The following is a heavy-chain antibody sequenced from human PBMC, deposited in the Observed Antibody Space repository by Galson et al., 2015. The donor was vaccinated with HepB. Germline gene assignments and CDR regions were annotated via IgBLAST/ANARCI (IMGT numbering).Heavy chain of an antibody. CDR2: ISGSGGST. V-gene: IGHV3-23*01. CDR1: GFTFSSYA. Sequence: SLRLSCAASGFTFSSYAMSWVRQAPGKGLEWVSAISGSGGSTYYADSVKGRFTISRDNSKNTLYLQMNSLRAEDTAVYYCAKAVFWSGSRGDYYYGMDVWGQGTTVTVSS. CDR3: AKAVFWSGSRGDYYYGMDV. J-gene: IGHJ6*02. D-gene: IGHD3-3*01.